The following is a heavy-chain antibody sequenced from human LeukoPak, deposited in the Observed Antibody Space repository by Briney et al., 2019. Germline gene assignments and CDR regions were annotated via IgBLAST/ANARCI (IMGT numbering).Heavy chain of an antibody. CDR3: AKVAVAGNRYFDY. J-gene: IGHJ4*02. D-gene: IGHD6-19*01. Sequence: PGGSLRLSCAASGFTFSSNGMHWVRQAPGKGLEWVAFIRYDGSNKYYADSVKGRFTISRDNSKNTLYLQMNSLRAEDTAVYYCAKVAVAGNRYFDYWGQGTLVTVSS. V-gene: IGHV3-30*02. CDR2: IRYDGSNK. CDR1: GFTFSSNG.